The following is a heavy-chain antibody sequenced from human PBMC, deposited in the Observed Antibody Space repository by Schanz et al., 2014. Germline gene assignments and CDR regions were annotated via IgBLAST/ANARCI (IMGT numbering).Heavy chain of an antibody. V-gene: IGHV3-30*02. Sequence: QVHLVESGGGVVQPGGSLRLSCAASGFIFRTYGMHWVRQAPGKGMEWVAFIRYDGSKIYYADSVKGRFTISRDNPKNTLSLQMNSLRVEDTAVYYCARDLAFGGVYDRHSDSWGQGTLVTVSS. J-gene: IGHJ4*02. CDR2: IRYDGSKI. CDR3: ARDLAFGGVYDRHSDS. CDR1: GFIFRTYG. D-gene: IGHD3-16*01.